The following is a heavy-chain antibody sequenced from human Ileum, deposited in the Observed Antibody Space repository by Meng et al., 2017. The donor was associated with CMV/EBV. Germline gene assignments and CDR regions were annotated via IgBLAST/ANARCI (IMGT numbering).Heavy chain of an antibody. CDR1: GYPFTSYG. CDR2: IRAHDGHT. D-gene: IGHD3-3*01. J-gene: IGHJ4*02. Sequence: QIQLAQSGAGVQKPGASLKVSLKASGYPFTSYGTSLVRQAPGQGLGWMGWIRAHDGHTNYAQKLQGRLTMTTDTSTSTAYMELRSLRSDDTAMYYCARDLEYHFAPSGYWGQGTLVTVSS. CDR3: ARDLEYHFAPSGY. V-gene: IGHV1-18*01.